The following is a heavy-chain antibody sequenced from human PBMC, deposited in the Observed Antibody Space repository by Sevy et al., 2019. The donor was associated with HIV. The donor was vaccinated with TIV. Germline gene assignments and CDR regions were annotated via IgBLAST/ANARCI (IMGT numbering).Heavy chain of an antibody. J-gene: IGHJ4*02. V-gene: IGHV3-23*01. D-gene: IGHD3-10*01. CDR3: ATEHLFGYY. Sequence: GGSLRLSCAASGFTFISYAMSWVRQAPGKGLEWVSSISSGGGYTYYADSVKGRFTISRDNSRNTLDLQMNSLRAEDTAVYYCATEHLFGYYWGQGTLVTVSS. CDR2: ISSGGGYT. CDR1: GFTFISYA.